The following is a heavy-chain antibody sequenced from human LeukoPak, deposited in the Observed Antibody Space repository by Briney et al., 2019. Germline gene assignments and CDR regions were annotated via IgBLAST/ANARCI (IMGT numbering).Heavy chain of an antibody. J-gene: IGHJ4*02. D-gene: IGHD6-13*01. CDR1: GFTVSSNY. CDR2: IYSGGST. Sequence: GGSLRPSCAASGFTVSSNYMSWVRQAPGKGLEWVSVIYSGGSTYHADSVKGRFTISRDNSKNTVYLQMNSLRAEDTAVYYCARNPLYSSRLLSPYDCWGQGTLVNVSS. CDR3: ARNPLYSSRLLSPYDC. V-gene: IGHV3-66*01.